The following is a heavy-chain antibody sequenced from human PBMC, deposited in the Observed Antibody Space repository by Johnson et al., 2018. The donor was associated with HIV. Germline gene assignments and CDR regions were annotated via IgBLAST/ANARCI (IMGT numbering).Heavy chain of an antibody. CDR2: IYKGGFV. V-gene: IGHV3-NL1*01. D-gene: IGHD4-11*01. CDR1: GFTFSSYW. J-gene: IGHJ3*02. CDR3: AKISSVTVLAVASNAFDI. Sequence: QVQLVESGGGVVQPGRSLRLSCAASGFTFSSYWMNWVRQAPGKGLECVSVIYKGGFVHYAASVKGRFTISRDNSKNTLYLQMNSLRAGDTAVYYCAKISSVTVLAVASNAFDIWGQGTMVIVSS.